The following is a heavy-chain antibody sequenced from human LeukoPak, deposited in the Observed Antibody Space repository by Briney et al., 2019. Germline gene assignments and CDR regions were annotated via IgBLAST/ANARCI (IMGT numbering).Heavy chain of an antibody. V-gene: IGHV4-34*01. D-gene: IGHD1-26*01. Sequence: SETLSLTCAVYGGSFSCYYWSWMRQPPAKGLEWIGEINHSGSTNYNPSLKSRVTISVDTSKNQFSLKLSSVTAADTAVYYCASVSGSYSWWFDPWGQGTLVTVSS. CDR3: ASVSGSYSWWFDP. J-gene: IGHJ5*02. CDR2: INHSGST. CDR1: GGSFSCYY.